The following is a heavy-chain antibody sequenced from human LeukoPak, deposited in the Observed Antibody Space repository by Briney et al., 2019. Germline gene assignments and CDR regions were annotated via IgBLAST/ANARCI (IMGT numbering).Heavy chain of an antibody. Sequence: SETLSLTCAVYGGSFSGYYWSWIRQPPGKTLEWIGSIYSSGSTYYNPSLKSRVIIIIDKPKNHFSLTLSSVTAADTAVYYCARSDGYGLVGIWGQGTMVTVSS. CDR2: IYSSGST. J-gene: IGHJ3*02. D-gene: IGHD3-10*01. V-gene: IGHV4-34*01. CDR3: ARSDGYGLVGI. CDR1: GGSFSGYY.